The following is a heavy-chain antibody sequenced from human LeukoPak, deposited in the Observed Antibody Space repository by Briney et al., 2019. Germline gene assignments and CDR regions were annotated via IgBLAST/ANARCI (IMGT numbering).Heavy chain of an antibody. CDR1: GGSISSYY. J-gene: IGHJ2*01. D-gene: IGHD3-22*01. CDR2: IYYSGST. Sequence: PSETLSLTCTVSGGSISSYYWSWIRQPPGKGLEWIGYIYYSGSTNYNPSLKSRVTISADTSKNQFSLKLSSVTAADTAVYYCARGADSSGYYSSWYFDLWGRGTLVTVSS. V-gene: IGHV4-59*01. CDR3: ARGADSSGYYSSWYFDL.